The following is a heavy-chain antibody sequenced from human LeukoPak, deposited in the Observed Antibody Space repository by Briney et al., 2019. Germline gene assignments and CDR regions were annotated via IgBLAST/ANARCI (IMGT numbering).Heavy chain of an antibody. D-gene: IGHD3-22*01. J-gene: IGHJ4*02. CDR1: GFTFSSYS. CDR3: ARDLSGSILRGYFDY. V-gene: IGHV3-48*01. Sequence: GGSLRLSCAASGFTFSSYSMNWVRQAPGKGLEWVSYISSSSSTIYYADSVKGRFTISRDNAKNSLYLQMNSLRAEDTAVYYCARDLSGSILRGYFDYWGQGTLVTVSS. CDR2: ISSSSSTI.